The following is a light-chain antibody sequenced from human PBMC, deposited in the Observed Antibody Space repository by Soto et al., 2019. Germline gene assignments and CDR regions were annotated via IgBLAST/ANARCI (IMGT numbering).Light chain of an antibody. Sequence: DIQMTQSPSSLSASVGDRVTITCRASQGIRNELGWYQQKPGRAPKRLIYGVSNLQSGVPSRFSGSASGTEFTLTISSLQTEDSATYYCLQHNTYPWTFGQGTKVEVK. CDR3: LQHNTYPWT. CDR1: QGIRNE. V-gene: IGKV1-17*01. J-gene: IGKJ1*01. CDR2: GVS.